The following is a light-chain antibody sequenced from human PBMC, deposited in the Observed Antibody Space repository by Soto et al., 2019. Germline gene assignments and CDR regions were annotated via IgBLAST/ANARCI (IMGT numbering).Light chain of an antibody. J-gene: IGKJ4*01. Sequence: DIQMTQSPSTLSASVGDRVTISCRAIQSVGSWLAWYQQKPGKAPKFLIYDASTLESGVPSRFSGSGSGAEFTLTISSLQPDDFATYYCQQYDNYPLTFGGGTKVEI. CDR3: QQYDNYPLT. CDR1: QSVGSW. V-gene: IGKV1-5*01. CDR2: DAS.